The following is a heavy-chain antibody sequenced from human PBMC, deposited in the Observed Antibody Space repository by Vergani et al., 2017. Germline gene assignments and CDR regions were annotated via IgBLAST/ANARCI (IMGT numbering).Heavy chain of an antibody. Sequence: EVQLVESGGGLVKPGGSLRLSCAASGFTFSSYSMNWVRQAPGKGLEWVSSISSSSSYIYYGDSVKGRFTISRDNAKNSLYLQMNSLRAEDTAVYYCARESSIVVVPAAFDIWGQGTMVTVSS. CDR1: GFTFSSYS. CDR3: ARESSIVVVPAAFDI. V-gene: IGHV3-21*01. CDR2: ISSSSSYI. J-gene: IGHJ3*02. D-gene: IGHD2-2*01.